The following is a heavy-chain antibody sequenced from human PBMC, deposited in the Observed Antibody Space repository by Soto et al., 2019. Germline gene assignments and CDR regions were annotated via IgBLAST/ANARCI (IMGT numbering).Heavy chain of an antibody. D-gene: IGHD1-7*01. V-gene: IGHV1-69*04. Sequence: SVKVSCKASGGTFSSYTISWVRQAPGQGLEWMGRIIPILGIANYAQKFQGRVTITADKSTSTAYMELSSLRSEDTAVYYCARDPTPGTTGSDYWGQGTLVTVSS. J-gene: IGHJ4*02. CDR2: IIPILGIA. CDR3: ARDPTPGTTGSDY. CDR1: GGTFSSYT.